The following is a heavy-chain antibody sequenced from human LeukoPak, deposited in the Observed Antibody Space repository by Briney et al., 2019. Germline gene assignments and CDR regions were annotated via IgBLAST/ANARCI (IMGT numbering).Heavy chain of an antibody. V-gene: IGHV3-15*01. D-gene: IGHD4-17*01. CDR1: GFTFNNAW. CDR3: TTDLGDYGDYIRA. Sequence: GGSLRLSCAASGFTFNNAWMSWIRQVPGKGLEWVGRIKCKSAGGTTDYPALVKGRFIISRDDSKNMLYLQMNSLKIEDTAVYYCTTDLGDYGDYIRAWGQGTLVTVSS. J-gene: IGHJ4*02. CDR2: IKCKSAGGTT.